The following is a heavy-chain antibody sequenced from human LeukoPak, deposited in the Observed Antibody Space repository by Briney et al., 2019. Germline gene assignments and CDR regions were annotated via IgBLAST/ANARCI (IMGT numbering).Heavy chain of an antibody. CDR1: GGSISSSNW. Sequence: PSETLSLTCAVSGGSISSSNWWSWVRQPPGKWLEWIGEIYHSGSTNYNPSLKSRVTISVDKSKNQFSLKLSSVTAADTAVYYCARLWFGELFGIDYWGQGTLVTVSS. CDR3: ARLWFGELFGIDY. V-gene: IGHV4-4*02. J-gene: IGHJ4*02. CDR2: IYHSGST. D-gene: IGHD3-10*01.